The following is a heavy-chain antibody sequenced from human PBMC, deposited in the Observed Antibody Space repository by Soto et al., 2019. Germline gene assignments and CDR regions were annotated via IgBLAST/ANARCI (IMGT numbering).Heavy chain of an antibody. Sequence: GASVKVSCKASGGTFSSYAISWVRQAPGQGLEWMGGIIPILGTANYAQKFQGRVTITADESTSTAYMELSSLRSEDTAVYYCARSPKHYDSSGYYPNWGQGTLVTVSS. CDR2: IIPILGTA. J-gene: IGHJ4*02. D-gene: IGHD3-22*01. V-gene: IGHV1-69*13. CDR3: ARSPKHYDSSGYYPN. CDR1: GGTFSSYA.